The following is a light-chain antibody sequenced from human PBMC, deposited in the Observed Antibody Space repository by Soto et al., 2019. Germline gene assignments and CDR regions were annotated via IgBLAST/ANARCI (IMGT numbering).Light chain of an antibody. J-gene: IGKJ1*01. Sequence: IVMTQSPDSLAVSLGERATINCKSSQSVLYSSNNKNYLAWYQQKPGQPPKLLIYWASTRESGVPDRFSGSGSGTDFTLTISSLQAEDVAVYSCQQYYSTPWTFGQGTKVELK. CDR1: QSVLYSSNNKNY. CDR2: WAS. V-gene: IGKV4-1*01. CDR3: QQYYSTPWT.